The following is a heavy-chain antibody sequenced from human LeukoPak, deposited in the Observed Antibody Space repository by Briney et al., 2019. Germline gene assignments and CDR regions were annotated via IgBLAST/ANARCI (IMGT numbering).Heavy chain of an antibody. CDR2: ISAYNGNT. Sequence: ASVKVSCTASGYTFTSYGISWVRQAPGQGLEWMGWISAYNGNTNYAQKLQGRVTMTTGTSTSTAYMELRSLRSDDTAVYYCARCTGGGSCYGVRYWGLGTLVTVSS. J-gene: IGHJ4*02. CDR3: ARCTGGGSCYGVRY. CDR1: GYTFTSYG. V-gene: IGHV1-18*01. D-gene: IGHD2-15*01.